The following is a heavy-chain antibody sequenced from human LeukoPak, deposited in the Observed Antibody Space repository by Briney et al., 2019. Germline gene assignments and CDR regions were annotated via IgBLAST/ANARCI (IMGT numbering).Heavy chain of an antibody. CDR3: ARYYGSGSYHATSFDY. CDR1: GESFSGYY. J-gene: IGHJ4*02. CDR2: INHSGST. Sequence: SETLSLTCAVYGESFSGYYWSWIRQPPGKGLEWIGEINHSGSTNYNPSLKSRVTISVDTSKNQFSLKLSSVTAADTAVYYCARYYGSGSYHATSFDYWGQGTLVTVSS. D-gene: IGHD3-10*01. V-gene: IGHV4-34*01.